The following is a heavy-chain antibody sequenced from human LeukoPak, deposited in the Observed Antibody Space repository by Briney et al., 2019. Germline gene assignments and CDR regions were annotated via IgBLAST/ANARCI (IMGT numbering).Heavy chain of an antibody. V-gene: IGHV4-39*01. Sequence: SETLSLTCTVSGGSISSSSYYWGWIRQPPGKGLEWIGSIYYSGSTYYNPSPKSRVTISVDTSKNQFSLKLSSVTAADTAVYYCARKDSYYYYMDVWGKGTTVTVSS. CDR3: ARKDSYYYYMDV. CDR1: GGSISSSSYY. CDR2: IYYSGST. J-gene: IGHJ6*03.